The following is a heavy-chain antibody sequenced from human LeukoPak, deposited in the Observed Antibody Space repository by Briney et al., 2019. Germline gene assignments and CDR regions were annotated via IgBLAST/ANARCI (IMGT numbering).Heavy chain of an antibody. CDR3: ARDMDV. CDR1: GFTFSSYA. V-gene: IGHV3-30*04. CDR2: ISYDGSNK. Sequence: GGSLRLSCAASGFTFSSYAMHWVRQAPGKGLEWVAVISYDGSNKYYADSVKGRFTISRDNSKNTLYLQMNSLRAEDTAVYYCARDMDVWGQGTTATVSS. J-gene: IGHJ6*02.